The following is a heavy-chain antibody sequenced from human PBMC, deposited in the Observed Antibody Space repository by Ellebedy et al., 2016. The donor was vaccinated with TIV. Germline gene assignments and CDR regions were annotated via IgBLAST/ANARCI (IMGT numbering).Heavy chain of an antibody. CDR2: ISYSNSAI. Sequence: PGESLRLSCEVSGSTFSSDNMNWVRQAPGKGLEWISYISYSNSAIYYADSVKGRFTISRDNAKNSLYLQMNSLRDEDTAVYYCAREEGMVRGVRFYYYGMDVWGQGTTVTVSS. CDR1: GSTFSSDN. CDR3: AREEGMVRGVRFYYYGMDV. D-gene: IGHD3-10*01. J-gene: IGHJ6*02. V-gene: IGHV3-48*02.